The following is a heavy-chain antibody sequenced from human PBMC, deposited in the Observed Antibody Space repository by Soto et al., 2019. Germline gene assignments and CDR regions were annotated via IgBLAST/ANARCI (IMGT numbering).Heavy chain of an antibody. V-gene: IGHV2-26*01. J-gene: IGHJ4*02. CDR2: IFSNDEK. Sequence: QVTLKESGPVLVKPTETLTLTCTVSGFSLSNARMGVSWIRQPPGKALEWLAHIFSNDEKSYSTSLKSRLTISKDTSKSQVVLTMINMDPVDTATYYCARRHSSGWYYFDYWGQGTLVTVSS. CDR3: ARRHSSGWYYFDY. CDR1: GFSLSNARMG. D-gene: IGHD6-19*01.